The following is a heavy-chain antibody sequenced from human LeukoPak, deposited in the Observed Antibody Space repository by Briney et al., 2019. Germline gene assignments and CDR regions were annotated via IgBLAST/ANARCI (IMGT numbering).Heavy chain of an antibody. Sequence: SETLSLTCTVSGGSISSSSYYWGWIRQPPGKGLEWIGNIYSSGNTNYNPSLKSRVTISVDTSKNQFSLKLSSVTAADTAVYYCASYYGSGINWFDPWGQGTLVTVSS. CDR1: GGSISSSSYY. V-gene: IGHV4-39*07. CDR2: IYSSGNT. J-gene: IGHJ5*02. D-gene: IGHD3-10*01. CDR3: ASYYGSGINWFDP.